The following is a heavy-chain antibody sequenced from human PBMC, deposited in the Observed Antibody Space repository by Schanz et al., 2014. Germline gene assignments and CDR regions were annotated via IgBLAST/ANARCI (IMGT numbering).Heavy chain of an antibody. Sequence: EVQLVESGGGLVQPGGSLRLSCAASGFSFSSHWMSWVRQAPGKGLEWVANIKQDGSEKYYVDSVKGRFTSSRDNAKNSLYLQMNSLRAEDTAVYHCARDSRYCTGVDCKGDAFDLWGQGTTVTVS. CDR3: ARDSRYCTGVDCKGDAFDL. CDR2: IKQDGSEK. D-gene: IGHD2-8*02. J-gene: IGHJ3*01. CDR1: GFSFSSHW. V-gene: IGHV3-7*01.